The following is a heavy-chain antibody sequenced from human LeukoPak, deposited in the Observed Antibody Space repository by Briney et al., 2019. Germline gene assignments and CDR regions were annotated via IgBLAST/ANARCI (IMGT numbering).Heavy chain of an antibody. CDR3: AKRVSYSSSSVYFDS. CDR2: ISDTGSKT. J-gene: IGHJ4*02. Sequence: GGSLRLSCAASGFTFSTYGMSWVRQAPGMRLEWVSGISDTGSKTYYAESVKGRFTISRDNSKNTLSLQMNSLRAEDTALYYCAKRVSYSSSSVYFDSWGKGTLVTVSS. D-gene: IGHD6-6*01. CDR1: GFTFSTYG. V-gene: IGHV3-23*01.